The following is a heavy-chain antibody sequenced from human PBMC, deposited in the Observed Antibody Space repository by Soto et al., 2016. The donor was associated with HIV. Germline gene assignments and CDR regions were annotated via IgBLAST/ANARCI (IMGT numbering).Heavy chain of an antibody. J-gene: IGHJ4*02. CDR1: GGSISSSSHY. Sequence: QLQLQESGPGLVKPSETLSLTCTVSGGSISSSSHYWGWIRQPPGKGLEWIGNFYYSGSTYYNPSLKSRVTISVDTSKNQFSLKLTSVTAADTAVYYCARHSLVATIDYWGQGTLGPPSP. CDR2: FYYSGST. V-gene: IGHV4-39*01. CDR3: ARHSLVATIDY. D-gene: IGHD5-12*01.